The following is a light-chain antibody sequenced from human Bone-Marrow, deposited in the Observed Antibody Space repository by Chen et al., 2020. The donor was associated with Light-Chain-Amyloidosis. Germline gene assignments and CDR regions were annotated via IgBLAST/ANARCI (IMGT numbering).Light chain of an antibody. CDR2: AAS. CDR1: QSVSSRY. V-gene: IGKV3-20*01. J-gene: IGKJ1*01. CDR3: HRYANSPWT. Sequence: ETVLTQSPGTLSLSPGDRATLSCRASQSVSSRYVAWYQQKPGQAPRLFIDAASSRAPGIPDRSRGSGPETDFPLTISKLDPEDFAVYYCHRYANSPWTFGQGSKVEI.